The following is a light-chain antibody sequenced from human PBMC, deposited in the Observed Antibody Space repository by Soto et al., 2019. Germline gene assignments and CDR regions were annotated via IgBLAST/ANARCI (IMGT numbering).Light chain of an antibody. CDR2: EVF. CDR3: SSYTTSSTWV. CDR1: TSDVGNYNY. Sequence: QSALTQPASVSWAPGQSSTISFTGSTSDVGNYNYVSWYQQHPGKAPKLIILEVFNRPSGVSNRFSGSKSGNTASLTISGLHAEDEADYYCSSYTTSSTWVFGGGTKLTVL. J-gene: IGLJ3*02. V-gene: IGLV2-14*01.